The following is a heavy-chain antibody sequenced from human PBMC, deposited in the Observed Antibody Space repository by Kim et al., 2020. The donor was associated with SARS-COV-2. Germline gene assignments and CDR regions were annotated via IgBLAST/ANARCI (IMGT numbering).Heavy chain of an antibody. D-gene: IGHD3-3*01. V-gene: IGHV1-69*13. CDR1: GGTFSSYA. J-gene: IGHJ4*02. Sequence: SVKVSCKASGGTFSSYAISWVRQAPGQGLGWMGGIIPIFGTANYAQKFQGRVTITADESTSTAYMELSSLRSEDTAVYYCARGKYDFWSGYVDYWGQGTLVTVSS. CDR2: IIPIFGTA. CDR3: ARGKYDFWSGYVDY.